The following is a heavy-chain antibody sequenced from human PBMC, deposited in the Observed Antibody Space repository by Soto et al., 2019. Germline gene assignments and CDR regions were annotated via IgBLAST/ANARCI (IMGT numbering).Heavy chain of an antibody. CDR3: ARVEEVIVLGGYFQH. CDR2: IYYSGST. CDR1: GGSVSSGSYY. V-gene: IGHV4-61*01. J-gene: IGHJ1*01. D-gene: IGHD3-22*01. Sequence: QVQLQESGPGLVKPSETLSLTCTVSGGSVSSGSYYWSWIRQPPGKGLEWIGYIYYSGSTNYNPSLKSRITISVDTSKNQFSLKLSSVTAAETAVYYCARVEEVIVLGGYFQHWGQGTLVTVSS.